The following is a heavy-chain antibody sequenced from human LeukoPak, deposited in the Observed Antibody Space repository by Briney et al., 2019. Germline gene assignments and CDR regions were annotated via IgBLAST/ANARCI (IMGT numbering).Heavy chain of an antibody. V-gene: IGHV3-23*01. Sequence: PGGSLRLSCAASGFTFSSYAMSWVRQAPGKGLEWVSAISGSGGSTYYADSVQGRFTISRDNSKSTLYLQMNSLRVEDTAVYYCAPGRAKGAVVKGPDYWGQGTLVTVSS. CDR1: GFTFSSYA. CDR2: ISGSGGST. J-gene: IGHJ4*02. D-gene: IGHD3-22*01. CDR3: APGRAKGAVVKGPDY.